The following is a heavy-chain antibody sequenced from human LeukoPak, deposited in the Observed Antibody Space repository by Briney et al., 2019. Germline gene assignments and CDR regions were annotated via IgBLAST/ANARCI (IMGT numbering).Heavy chain of an antibody. J-gene: IGHJ6*02. CDR1: GGSISSGDYY. CDR2: IYYSGST. Sequence: SETLSLTCTVSGGSISSGDYYWSWIRQPPGKGLEWIGYIYYSGSTYYNPSLKSRVTISVDTSKKQFSLDLRSVTAADTALYYCARLSCTTSSCSHGGFYYYGLDVWGQGTTVTVSS. D-gene: IGHD2-15*01. V-gene: IGHV4-30-4*01. CDR3: ARLSCTTSSCSHGGFYYYGLDV.